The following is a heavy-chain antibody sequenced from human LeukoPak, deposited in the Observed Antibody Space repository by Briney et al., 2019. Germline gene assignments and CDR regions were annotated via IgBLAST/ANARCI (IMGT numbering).Heavy chain of an antibody. J-gene: IGHJ4*02. CDR2: ISAYNGNT. CDR3: ARNGAAIWYDSSGYIPLDY. Sequence: ASVKVSCKASGYTFTSYGISWVRQAPGQGLEWMGWISAYNGNTNYAQKLQGRVTMTTDTSTSTAYMELRSLRSDDTAVYYCARNGAAIWYDSSGYIPLDYWGQGTLVTVSS. CDR1: GYTFTSYG. D-gene: IGHD3-22*01. V-gene: IGHV1-18*01.